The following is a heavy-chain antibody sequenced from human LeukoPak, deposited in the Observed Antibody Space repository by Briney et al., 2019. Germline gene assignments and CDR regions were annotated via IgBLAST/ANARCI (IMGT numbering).Heavy chain of an antibody. D-gene: IGHD6-19*01. CDR1: GFTFSSYG. J-gene: IGHJ4*02. CDR2: IWYDGSNK. Sequence: PGRSLRLSCAASGFTFSSYGMHWVRQAPGKGLEWVAVIWYDGSNKYYADSVKGRFTISRDNSKNTLYLQMNSLRAEDTAVYYCARASGYSSGWPYDYWGQGTLVTVSS. CDR3: ARASGYSSGWPYDY. V-gene: IGHV3-33*01.